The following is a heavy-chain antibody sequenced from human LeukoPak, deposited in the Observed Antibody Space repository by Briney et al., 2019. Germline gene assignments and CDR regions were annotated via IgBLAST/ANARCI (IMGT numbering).Heavy chain of an antibody. CDR2: IYTSGST. Sequence: PSETLSLTCTVSGGSISSSSYHWGWIRQPAGKGLEWIGRIYTSGSTNYNPSLKSRVTMSVDTSKNQFSLKLSSVTAADTAVYYCARVSSGYLTYYFDYWGQGTLVTVSS. CDR3: ARVSSGYLTYYFDY. V-gene: IGHV4-61*02. CDR1: GGSISSSSYH. D-gene: IGHD3-22*01. J-gene: IGHJ4*02.